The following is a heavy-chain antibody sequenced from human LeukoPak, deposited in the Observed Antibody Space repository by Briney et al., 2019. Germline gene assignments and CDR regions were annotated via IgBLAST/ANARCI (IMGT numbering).Heavy chain of an antibody. D-gene: IGHD3-10*01. V-gene: IGHV3-7*01. Sequence: GGSLRLSCAASGFTFNKYWLTWVRQAPGKGLEWVANINQDDSQIYYLESVEGRFTITRDNAKNSLHLQMNSLRAEDTAVYYCARGCYYSGTYYLSFFDYWGQGTLVTVSS. J-gene: IGHJ4*02. CDR1: GFTFNKYW. CDR2: INQDDSQI. CDR3: ARGCYYSGTYYLSFFDY.